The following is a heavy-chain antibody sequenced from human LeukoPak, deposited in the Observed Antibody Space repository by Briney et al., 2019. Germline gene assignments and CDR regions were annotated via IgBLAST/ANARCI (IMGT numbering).Heavy chain of an antibody. V-gene: IGHV3-72*01. Sequence: PGGSLRLSCAASGFTFSDHYMDWVRQAPGKGLEWVGRSRDKAHSYSTEYAPSVSGRFTISRDDTKNLLHLQLNSLETEDTAIYYRARAPPIGATYSFDFWGQGTLVTVSS. CDR3: ARAPPIGATYSFDF. CDR2: SRDKAHSYST. D-gene: IGHD4/OR15-4a*01. CDR1: GFTFSDHY. J-gene: IGHJ4*02.